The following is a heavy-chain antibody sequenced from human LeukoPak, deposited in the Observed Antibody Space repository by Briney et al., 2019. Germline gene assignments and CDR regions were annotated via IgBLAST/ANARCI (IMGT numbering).Heavy chain of an antibody. CDR1: GHSFPSYW. J-gene: IGHJ4*02. V-gene: IGHV5-10-1*01. CDR2: IDPSDSYT. D-gene: IGHD2-2*01. CDR3: ARLTKSGYCSSTSCYD. Sequence: GESLKISCKGSGHSFPSYWIRWVRQMPGKGLEWMGRIDPSDSYTNYSPSFQGHVTISADKSISTAYLQWSSLKASDTAMYYCARLTKSGYCSSTSCYDWGQGTLVTVSS.